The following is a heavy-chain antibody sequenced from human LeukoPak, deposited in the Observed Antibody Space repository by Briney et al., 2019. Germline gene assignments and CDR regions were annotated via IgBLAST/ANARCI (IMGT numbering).Heavy chain of an antibody. CDR3: ARSQSGVFDV. D-gene: IGHD2-8*01. J-gene: IGHJ3*01. Sequence: GGSLRLSCVASGFTFSNYWMQWVRQVPGKGLVWVSRLNGDGTNIIYADSVKGRFTISRDNAENTLYLQMNSLKAEDTALYYCARSQSGVFDVWGQGTMVTVSS. CDR2: LNGDGTNI. CDR1: GFTFSNYW. V-gene: IGHV3-74*01.